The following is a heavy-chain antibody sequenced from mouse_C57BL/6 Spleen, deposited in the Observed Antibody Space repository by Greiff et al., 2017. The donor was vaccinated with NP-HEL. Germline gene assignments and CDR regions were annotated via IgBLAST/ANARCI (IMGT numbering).Heavy chain of an antibody. J-gene: IGHJ2*01. CDR3: ARWREGNLYFDY. CDR1: GYTFTGYW. Sequence: VQLQQSGAELMKPGASVKLSCKATGYTFTGYWIEWVKQRPGHGLEWIGEILPGSGSTNYNEKFKGKATFTADKSSNTAYMQLSSLTTEDSAMYYYARWREGNLYFDYWGQGTTLTVSS. CDR2: ILPGSGST. V-gene: IGHV1-9*01.